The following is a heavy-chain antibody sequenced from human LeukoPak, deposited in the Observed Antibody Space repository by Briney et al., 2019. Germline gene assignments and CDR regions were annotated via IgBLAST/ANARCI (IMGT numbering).Heavy chain of an antibody. CDR3: TRHRGSGFDY. J-gene: IGHJ4*02. CDR1: GDSISGYY. Sequence: SETLSLTCTVSGDSISGYYWSWIRQPPGKGLEWIGYTYYSGSTNYNPSLKSRVTISVDTSKNHFSPKLSSVTAADTAIYYCTRHRGSGFDYWGQGTLVTVSS. D-gene: IGHD6-19*01. CDR2: TYYSGST. V-gene: IGHV4-59*08.